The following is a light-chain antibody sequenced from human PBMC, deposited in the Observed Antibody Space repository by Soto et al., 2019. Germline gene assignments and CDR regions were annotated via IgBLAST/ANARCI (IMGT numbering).Light chain of an antibody. V-gene: IGKV3-20*01. CDR2: GAS. CDR1: QSVSSNY. J-gene: IGKJ1*01. CDR3: QQYFEWPPMT. Sequence: EIVLTQSPGTLSLSPGERATLSCRASQSVSSNYLAWYQQKPGQAPRLLIYGASSRATDIPDRFSGSGSGTDFTLTVSRLRSEDSAIYYCQQYFEWPPMTFGQGTKVDIK.